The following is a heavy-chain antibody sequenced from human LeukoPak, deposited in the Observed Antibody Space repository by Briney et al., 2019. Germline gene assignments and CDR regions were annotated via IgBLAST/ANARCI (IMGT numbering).Heavy chain of an antibody. V-gene: IGHV1-2*04. Sequence: ASVNVSCKASGYTFTGYYMHWVRQAPGQGLEWMGWINPNSGGTNYAQKFQGWVTMTRDTSISTAYMELSRLRSDDTAMYYCASTAQHYYYGMDVWGQGTTVTVSS. CDR1: GYTFTGYY. CDR2: INPNSGGT. CDR3: ASTAQHYYYGMDV. J-gene: IGHJ6*02.